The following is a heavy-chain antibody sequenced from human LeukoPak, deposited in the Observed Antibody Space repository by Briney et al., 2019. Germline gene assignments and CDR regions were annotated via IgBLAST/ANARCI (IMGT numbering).Heavy chain of an antibody. V-gene: IGHV1-2*02. CDR1: GYTFTGYY. CDR2: INPNSGGT. Sequence: ASVKVSCKASGYTFTGYYMHWVRQAPGQGLEWMGWINPNSGGTNYAQKFQGRVTMTRDTSISTAYMELSRLRSDDTAVYYCARADITIFGVVIPAVDYWGQGTLVTVSS. D-gene: IGHD3-3*01. CDR3: ARADITIFGVVIPAVDY. J-gene: IGHJ4*02.